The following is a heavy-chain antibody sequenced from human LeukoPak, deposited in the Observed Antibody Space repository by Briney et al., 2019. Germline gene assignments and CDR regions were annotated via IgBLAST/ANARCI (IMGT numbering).Heavy chain of an antibody. Sequence: GGPLRLSCAASGFTFSSYSMNWVRQAPGKGLEWVSSISSSSSYIYYADSVKGRFTISRDNAKNSLYLRMNSLRAEDTAVYYCATQGYSSSSLDYWGQGTLVTVSS. J-gene: IGHJ4*02. D-gene: IGHD6-13*01. CDR2: ISSSSSYI. CDR3: ATQGYSSSSLDY. CDR1: GFTFSSYS. V-gene: IGHV3-21*01.